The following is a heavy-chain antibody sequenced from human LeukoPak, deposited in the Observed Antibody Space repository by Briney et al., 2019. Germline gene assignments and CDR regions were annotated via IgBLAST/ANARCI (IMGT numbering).Heavy chain of an antibody. D-gene: IGHD1-14*01. J-gene: IGHJ5*02. V-gene: IGHV3-30*02. CDR2: IRYDGSNK. Sequence: GGSLRLSCAASGFTFSSYGMHWVRQAPGKGLEWVAFIRYDGSNKYYADSVKGRFTISRDNSKNTLYLQMNSLRAEDTAVYYCAKGGETGPLFLFDPWGQGTLVTVSS. CDR1: GFTFSSYG. CDR3: AKGGETGPLFLFDP.